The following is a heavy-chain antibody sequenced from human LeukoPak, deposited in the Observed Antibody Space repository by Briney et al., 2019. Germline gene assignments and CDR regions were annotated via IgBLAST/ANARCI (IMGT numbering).Heavy chain of an antibody. CDR2: INPNSGGT. CDR3: ARGISSGHGN. D-gene: IGHD6-25*01. Sequence: ASVKVSCKASGYTFTDYYIHWVRQAPGQGLEFMGWINPNSGGTNYAQRFQGRVTMTRDTSILTSYMELTRLTSDDTAEYYCARGISSGHGNWGQGTLVTVSS. J-gene: IGHJ4*02. V-gene: IGHV1-2*02. CDR1: GYTFTDYY.